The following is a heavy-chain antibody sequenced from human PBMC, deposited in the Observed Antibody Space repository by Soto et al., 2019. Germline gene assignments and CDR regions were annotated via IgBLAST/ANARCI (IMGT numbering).Heavy chain of an antibody. CDR1: GFTFSSYA. CDR3: AKTPWEKYYSSWFDH. Sequence: QVQLVESGGGVVQPGTSLRLSCAASGFTFSSYAVHWVRQAPGEGLEWVAAMSSDGTNKYYADSVKGRFTISRDNSKNTLYLQMNSLRAEDTAVYYGAKTPWEKYYSSWFDHWGQGTLVTVSS. J-gene: IGHJ5*02. V-gene: IGHV3-30*18. CDR2: MSSDGTNK. D-gene: IGHD1-26*01.